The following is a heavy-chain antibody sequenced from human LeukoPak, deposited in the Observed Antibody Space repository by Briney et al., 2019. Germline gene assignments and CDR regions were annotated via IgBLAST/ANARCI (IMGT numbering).Heavy chain of an antibody. D-gene: IGHD4-23*01. J-gene: IGHJ5*02. CDR3: AKDSNDNSPKRNHNGPWFDP. CDR2: ISYDGSNE. V-gene: IGHV3-30*04. CDR1: GFTFSSY. Sequence: GGSLRLSCAASGFTFSSYVHWVRQAPGKGLEWVAIISYDGSNEYYADSVKGRFTISRDNSKNTLYLQMNSLRAEDTAVYYCAKDSNDNSPKRNHNGPWFDPWGQGTLVTVSS.